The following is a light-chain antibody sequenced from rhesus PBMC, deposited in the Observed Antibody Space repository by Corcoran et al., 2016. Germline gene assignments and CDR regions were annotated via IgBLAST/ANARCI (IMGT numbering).Light chain of an antibody. Sequence: DIQMTQSPSSLSASVGDRVTVTCRASQGINKALSWYQQKPGEAPLLLISGASSLQTGVSSRFSGTRSWTDYTRTISSLQPEDVATYYCLQDYSPPLTFGGGTKVEIK. CDR3: LQDYSPPLT. CDR1: QGINKA. J-gene: IGKJ4*01. V-gene: IGKV1-94*01. CDR2: GAS.